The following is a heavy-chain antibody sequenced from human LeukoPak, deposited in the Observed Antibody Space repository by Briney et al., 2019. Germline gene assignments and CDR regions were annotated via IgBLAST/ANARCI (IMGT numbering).Heavy chain of an antibody. D-gene: IGHD6-13*01. V-gene: IGHV1-46*01. J-gene: IGHJ4*02. Sequence: ASVKVSCKASGYTFTSFYMHWVRQTPGQGLEWMGIINPSGGSTSYAQKFQGRVTMTRDMSTSTIYMELSSLRSEDTAVYYCARDRAVRGSSWTDYWGQGTLVTVSS. CDR1: GYTFTSFY. CDR3: ARDRAVRGSSWTDY. CDR2: INPSGGST.